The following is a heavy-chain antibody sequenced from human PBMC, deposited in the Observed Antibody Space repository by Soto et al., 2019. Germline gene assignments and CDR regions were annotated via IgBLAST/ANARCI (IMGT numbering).Heavy chain of an antibody. CDR2: IIPIFGTA. D-gene: IGHD1-26*01. CDR3: AREGDRRGHLIHPVGCEL. Sequence: QVQLVQSGAEVKKPGSSVKVSCKASGGTFSSYAISWVRQAPGQGLEWMGGIIPIFGTANYAQKFQGRVTINEDDGKSNAYMELSSLRSEDTGLYYCAREGDRRGHLIHPVGCELWGQGTMVTVSS. J-gene: IGHJ3*01. CDR1: GGTFSSYA. V-gene: IGHV1-69*01.